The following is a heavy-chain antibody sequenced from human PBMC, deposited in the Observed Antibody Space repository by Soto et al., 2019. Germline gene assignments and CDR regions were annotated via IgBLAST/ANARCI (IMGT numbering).Heavy chain of an antibody. J-gene: IGHJ4*02. CDR2: IYPGDSDT. D-gene: IGHD5-18*01. CDR3: ARRGYSYGYDFDY. CDR1: GYRFTSYW. V-gene: IGHV5-51*01. Sequence: GESLKISCKGSGYRFTSYWIGWVRQMPGKGLEWMGIIYPGDSDTRYSPSFQGQVTISADKSISTAYLQWSSLKASDTAMYYCARRGYSYGYDFDYWGQGTLVTVSS.